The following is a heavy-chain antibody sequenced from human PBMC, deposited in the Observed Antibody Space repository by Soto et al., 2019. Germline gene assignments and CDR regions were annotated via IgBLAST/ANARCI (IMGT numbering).Heavy chain of an antibody. V-gene: IGHV3-30*18. CDR1: GFTFSSYG. D-gene: IGHD2-21*02. CDR2: ISYDGSNK. J-gene: IGHJ4*02. Sequence: QVQLVESGGGVVQPGRSLRLSCAASGFTFSSYGMHWVRQAPGKGPEWVAVISYDGSNKYYADSVKGRFTISRDNSKTALHLQMNSLRAEVTAVYYCAKDKVPVVVTAPFDYWGQGTLVTVSS. CDR3: AKDKVPVVVTAPFDY.